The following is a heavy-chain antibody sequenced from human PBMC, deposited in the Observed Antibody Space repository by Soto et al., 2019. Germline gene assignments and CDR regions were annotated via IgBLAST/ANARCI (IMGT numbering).Heavy chain of an antibody. D-gene: IGHD3-10*01. CDR1: GGSFSGYY. CDR3: AKSERAYYYGSGSYNWFDP. J-gene: IGHJ5*02. CDR2: INHSGST. Sequence: SETLSLTCAVYGGSFSGYYWSWIRQPPGKGLEWIGEINHSGSTNYNPSLKSRVTISVDTSKNQFSLKLSSVTAADTAVYYCAKSERAYYYGSGSYNWFDPWGQGTLVTVSS. V-gene: IGHV4-34*01.